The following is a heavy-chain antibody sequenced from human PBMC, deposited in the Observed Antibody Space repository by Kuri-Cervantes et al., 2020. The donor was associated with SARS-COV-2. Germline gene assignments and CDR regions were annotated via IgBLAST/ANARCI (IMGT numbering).Heavy chain of an antibody. CDR3: ARDPPSPYYSGGSCRTDV. CDR2: ISSSSSYI. D-gene: IGHD2-15*01. Sequence: GGSLRLSCAASGFTFSSYSMNWVRQAPGKGLEWVSSISSSSSYIYYADSVKGRFTISRDNAKNSLYLQMNSLRAEDTAVYYCARDPPSPYYSGGSCRTDVWGQGTTVTVSS. CDR1: GFTFSSYS. V-gene: IGHV3-21*01. J-gene: IGHJ6*02.